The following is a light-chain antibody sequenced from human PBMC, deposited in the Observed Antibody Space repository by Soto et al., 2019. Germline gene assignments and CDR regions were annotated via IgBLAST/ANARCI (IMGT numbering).Light chain of an antibody. CDR1: QSVGNTY. V-gene: IGKV3-20*01. J-gene: IGKJ1*01. Sequence: EIVLTQSPGTLSLSPGERATLSCRASQSVGNTYLAWYQQRPGQAPRLLIYSASSRATGIPDRFSGSASGTDFTLSISRLEPEDFAVYYCHQCAISPWTFGQWTRVEIK. CDR2: SAS. CDR3: HQCAISPWT.